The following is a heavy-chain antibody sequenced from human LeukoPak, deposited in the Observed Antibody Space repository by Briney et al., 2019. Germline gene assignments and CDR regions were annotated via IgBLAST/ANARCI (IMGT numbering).Heavy chain of an antibody. J-gene: IGHJ1*01. Sequence: ASVKVSRKASGYTFTGYYMHWVRQAPGQGLEWMGRINPNSGGTNYAQKFQGRVTMTRDTSISTAYMELGRLRSDDTAVYYCARVVGATKEYFQHWGQGTLVTVSS. CDR3: ARVVGATKEYFQH. CDR2: INPNSGGT. D-gene: IGHD1-26*01. V-gene: IGHV1-2*06. CDR1: GYTFTGYY.